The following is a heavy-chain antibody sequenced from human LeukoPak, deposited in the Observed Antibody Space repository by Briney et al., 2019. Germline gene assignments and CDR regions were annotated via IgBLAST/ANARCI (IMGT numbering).Heavy chain of an antibody. CDR2: IYSGGYT. J-gene: IGHJ4*02. V-gene: IGHV3-66*01. Sequence: PGGSLRLSCAASGFTVTTNYMTWVRQAPGKGLGWVSIIYSGGYTDYADSVKGRFTISRDNSKNTLDLQMNSLRAEDTAVYYCASALGGQGGHWGQGTLVTVSS. CDR1: GFTVTTNY. CDR3: ASALGGQGGH. D-gene: IGHD3-16*01.